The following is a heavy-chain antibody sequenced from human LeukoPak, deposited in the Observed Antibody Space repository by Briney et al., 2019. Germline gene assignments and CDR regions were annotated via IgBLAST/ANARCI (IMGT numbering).Heavy chain of an antibody. J-gene: IGHJ4*02. Sequence: PGGSLRLSCAASGFTFSSYSMNWVRQAPGKGLEWVSYISSSSSTIYYADSVKGRFTISRDNAKNSLYLQMNSLRAEDTAVYYCAGELHSSGWHWGQGTLVTVSS. CDR3: AGELHSSGWH. CDR1: GFTFSSYS. D-gene: IGHD6-19*01. CDR2: ISSSSSTI. V-gene: IGHV3-48*01.